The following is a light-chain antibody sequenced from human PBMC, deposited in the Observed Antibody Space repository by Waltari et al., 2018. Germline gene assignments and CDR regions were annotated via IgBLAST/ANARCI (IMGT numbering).Light chain of an antibody. Sequence: SALTQPDSVSGSPGQSITISCSGISSDSGAYEYVSWYQQHPGKAPKVIIYDVINRPSGVSDRFSGSKSGSSASLTISGLQAEDEADYYCSSFTSSTTGILGGGTKLTVL. V-gene: IGLV2-14*03. CDR1: SSDSGAYEY. CDR2: DVI. CDR3: SSFTSSTTGI. J-gene: IGLJ2*01.